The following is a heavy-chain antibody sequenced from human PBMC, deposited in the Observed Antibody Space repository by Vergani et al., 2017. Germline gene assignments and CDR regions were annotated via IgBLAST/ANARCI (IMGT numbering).Heavy chain of an antibody. CDR2: IRYDGSNK. CDR1: GFTFSTYA. Sequence: QVQLVESGGGVVQPGRSLRLSCTSSGFTFSTYAMHWVRQAPGKGLEWVAFIRYDGSNKYYADSVKGRFTISRDNSKNTLYLQMNSLRAEDTAVYYCAKDRTTVVTLGLDYWGQGTLVTVSS. J-gene: IGHJ4*02. CDR3: AKDRTTVVTLGLDY. V-gene: IGHV3-30*02. D-gene: IGHD4-23*01.